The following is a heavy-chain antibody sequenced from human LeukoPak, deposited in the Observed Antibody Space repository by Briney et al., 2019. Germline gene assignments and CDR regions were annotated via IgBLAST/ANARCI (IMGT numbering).Heavy chain of an antibody. CDR3: ARQFPRDYYYGMDV. CDR2: INHSGST. V-gene: IGHV4-34*01. CDR1: GGSFSGYY. J-gene: IGHJ6*02. Sequence: PSETLSLTCAVYGGSFSGYYWSWIRQPPGKGLEWIGEINHSGSTNYNPSLKSRVTISVDTSKNQFSLKLSSVTAADTAVYYCARQFPRDYYYGMDVWGQGTTVTVSS.